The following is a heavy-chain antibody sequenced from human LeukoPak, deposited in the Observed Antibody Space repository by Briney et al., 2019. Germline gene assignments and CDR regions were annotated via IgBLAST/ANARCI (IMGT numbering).Heavy chain of an antibody. J-gene: IGHJ3*02. V-gene: IGHV1-2*02. Sequence: VASVTVSCKASGYTFTAYYMHWVRQAPGQGLEWMGWINLNSGGTNYAPHFQGRVTITRDTSISTAYVELTTLRSDDTAVYYCATARSIGSDWYRRASHPFDIWGQGTMVTVSS. CDR2: INLNSGGT. CDR3: ATARSIGSDWYRRASHPFDI. D-gene: IGHD6-19*01. CDR1: GYTFTAYY.